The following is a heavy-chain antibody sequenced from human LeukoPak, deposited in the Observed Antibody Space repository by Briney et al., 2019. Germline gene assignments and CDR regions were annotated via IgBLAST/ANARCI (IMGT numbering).Heavy chain of an antibody. CDR1: GGTFSSYA. D-gene: IGHD2-21*02. J-gene: IGHJ4*02. Sequence: ASVKVSCKASGGTFSSYAISWVRQAPGQGLEWMGGIIPIFGTANYAQKFQGRVTITTDESTSTAYMELSSLRSEDTAVYYCAKHAAYCGGDCPSDYWGQGTLVTVSS. CDR2: IIPIFGTA. V-gene: IGHV1-69*05. CDR3: AKHAAYCGGDCPSDY.